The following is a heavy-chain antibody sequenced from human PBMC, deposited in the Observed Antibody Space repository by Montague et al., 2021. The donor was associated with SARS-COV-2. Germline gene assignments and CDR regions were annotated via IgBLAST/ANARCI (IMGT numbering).Heavy chain of an antibody. CDR1: RFTFSSYA. CDR3: AKEWGEAAMAPFDF. V-gene: IGHV3-23*01. Sequence: SLRLSCAASRFTFSSYAMTWVRRAPGKGLEWVSSISSGGGSRYYATSVRDRFSISRDNSENILYLRMKSLRVEDTAVYYCAKEWGEAAMAPFDFGGQGTLVTVSS. J-gene: IGHJ4*02. D-gene: IGHD5-18*01. CDR2: ISSGGGSR.